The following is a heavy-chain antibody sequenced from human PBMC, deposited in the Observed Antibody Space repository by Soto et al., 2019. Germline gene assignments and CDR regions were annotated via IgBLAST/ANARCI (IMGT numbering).Heavy chain of an antibody. J-gene: IGHJ4*02. CDR2: IKQDGSDK. Sequence: GGSLRLSCATSGFVFSSFWLSWVRQAPGKGLEWVANIKQDGSDKDYADSVKGRFTISRDNSRNTLFLQMNSLRAEDTAVYYCARDYYKYYDSSGYYRSPAYWGQGTLVTVSS. CDR1: GFVFSSFW. V-gene: IGHV3-7*01. CDR3: ARDYYKYYDSSGYYRSPAY. D-gene: IGHD3-22*01.